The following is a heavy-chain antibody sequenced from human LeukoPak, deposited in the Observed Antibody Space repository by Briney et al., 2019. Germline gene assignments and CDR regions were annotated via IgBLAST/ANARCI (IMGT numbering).Heavy chain of an antibody. CDR2: ISDDGSNK. V-gene: IGHV3-30*04. CDR1: GFTFSSYA. D-gene: IGHD3-10*01. J-gene: IGHJ4*02. CDR3: ARGTSPHTGSYGDY. Sequence: GGSLRLSCAASGFTFSSYAMHWVRQAPGKGLEWVAVISDDGSNKYYADSVKGRFTISRDNSKNTLYLQMNSLRAEDTAVYYCARGTSPHTGSYGDYWGQGSLVTVSS.